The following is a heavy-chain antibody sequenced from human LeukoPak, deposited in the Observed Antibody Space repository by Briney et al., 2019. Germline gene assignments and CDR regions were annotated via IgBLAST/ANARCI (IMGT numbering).Heavy chain of an antibody. Sequence: SETLSLTCAVYGGSFSGYYWSWIRQPPGKGLEWIGEINHSGSTNYNPSLKSRVTISVDTSKNQFSLKLSSVTAADTAVYYCARSFAGVTTVTNNWFDPWGQGTLVTVSS. V-gene: IGHV4-34*01. J-gene: IGHJ5*02. D-gene: IGHD4-11*01. CDR2: INHSGST. CDR3: ARSFAGVTTVTNNWFDP. CDR1: GGSFSGYY.